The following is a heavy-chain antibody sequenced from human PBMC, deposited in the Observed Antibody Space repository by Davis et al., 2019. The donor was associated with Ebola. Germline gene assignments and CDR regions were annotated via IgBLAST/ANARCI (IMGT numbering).Heavy chain of an antibody. Sequence: GESLKISCAASGFTFRDYYMSWIRKAPGKGLEWLAFISTSGSDVKYAESVKGRLTISSDNARNSLFLQMHSLGVEDMAVYYCARSIAVSGLVDLWGQGTLVTVSS. J-gene: IGHJ5*02. D-gene: IGHD6-19*01. V-gene: IGHV3-11*04. CDR3: ARSIAVSGLVDL. CDR1: GFTFRDYY. CDR2: ISTSGSDV.